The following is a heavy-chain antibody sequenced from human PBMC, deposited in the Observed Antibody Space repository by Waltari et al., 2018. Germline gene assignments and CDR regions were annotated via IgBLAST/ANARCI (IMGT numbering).Heavy chain of an antibody. V-gene: IGHV3-73*02. CDR3: SSDTGSHDY. CDR1: GFTLTGPA. D-gene: IGHD6-19*01. J-gene: IGHJ4*02. Sequence: EVQLVESGGGLVQPGGSLKLSCQASGFTLTGPAVHWVRQGSGKGLGGIGGSRNKANNYATEYLGSVKGRFVFSRDDSTNTAFLLMISLKTDDTAVYYCSSDTGSHDYWGQGTLVTVSS. CDR2: SRNKANNYAT.